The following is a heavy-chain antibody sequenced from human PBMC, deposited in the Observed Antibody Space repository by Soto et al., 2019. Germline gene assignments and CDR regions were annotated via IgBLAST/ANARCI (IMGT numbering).Heavy chain of an antibody. Sequence: QITLKESGPTLVKPTQTLTLTCSLSGFFLTTSGEGVGGIRQSPGKALEWLAFTYWNEDETYSPSLKNRLTITKDTAKNQVVLTLANVDPVDTATYYCAHSKDGYNTFFDYWGQGALVTVSS. J-gene: IGHJ4*02. CDR3: AHSKDGYNTFFDY. V-gene: IGHV2-5*01. CDR1: GFFLTTSGEG. CDR2: TYWNEDE. D-gene: IGHD5-12*01.